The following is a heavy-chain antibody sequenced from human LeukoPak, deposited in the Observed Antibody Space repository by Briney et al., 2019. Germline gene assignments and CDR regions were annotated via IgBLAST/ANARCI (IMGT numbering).Heavy chain of an antibody. D-gene: IGHD1-26*01. J-gene: IGHJ4*02. CDR1: GFTFSSYA. Sequence: GGSLRLSCAASGFTFSSYAMSWARKAPGEGLEWVSAIRDSGSSTHYADSVKGRFTTSRDNSKNTLFLQMNSLRAEDTAIYYCAKYGPQDSGSSHFDYWGQGALVTVSS. CDR2: IRDSGSST. V-gene: IGHV3-23*01. CDR3: AKYGPQDSGSSHFDY.